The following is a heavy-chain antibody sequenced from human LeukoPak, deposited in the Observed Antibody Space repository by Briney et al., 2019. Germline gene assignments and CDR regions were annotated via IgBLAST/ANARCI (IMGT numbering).Heavy chain of an antibody. D-gene: IGHD3-9*01. CDR3: AKGDNNILTGYYNSFDS. J-gene: IGHJ4*02. V-gene: IGHV3-23*01. CDR2: ISGSAIST. CDR1: GFTFSSYA. Sequence: GGSLRLSCAASGFTFSSYAMSWIRQAPVKGLEWVSSISGSAISTYYADSVKGRFTISRDNSRNTLYLQMNSLRAEDTALFYCAKGDNNILTGYYNSFDSWGQGTLVTVSS.